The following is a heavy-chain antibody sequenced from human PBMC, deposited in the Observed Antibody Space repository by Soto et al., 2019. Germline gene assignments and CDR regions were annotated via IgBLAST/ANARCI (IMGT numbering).Heavy chain of an antibody. J-gene: IGHJ4*02. CDR1: GFSLSTSGVG. CDR3: ALSSDFWSGYYRPKPYFDY. V-gene: IGHV2-5*02. D-gene: IGHD3-3*01. CDR2: IYWDDDK. Sequence: SGPTLVNPTQTLTLTCTFSGFSLSTSGVGVGWIRQPPGKALEWLALIYWDDDKRYSPSLKSRLTITKDTSKNQVVLTMTNMDPMDTATYYCALSSDFWSGYYRPKPYFDYWGQGTLVTVSS.